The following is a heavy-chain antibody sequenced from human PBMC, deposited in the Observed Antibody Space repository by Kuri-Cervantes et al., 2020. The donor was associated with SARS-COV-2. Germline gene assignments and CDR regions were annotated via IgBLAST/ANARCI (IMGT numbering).Heavy chain of an antibody. V-gene: IGHV1-69*05. CDR3: ASQEGSDWYPAAFQH. J-gene: IGHJ1*01. Sequence: SVKVSCKASGGTFSSYAISWVRQAPGQGLEWMGGIIPIFGTANYAQKFQGGVTITTDESPSTAYMELSSLRSEDTAVYYCASQEGSDWYPAAFQHWGQGTLVTVSS. D-gene: IGHD6-19*01. CDR1: GGTFSSYA. CDR2: IIPIFGTA.